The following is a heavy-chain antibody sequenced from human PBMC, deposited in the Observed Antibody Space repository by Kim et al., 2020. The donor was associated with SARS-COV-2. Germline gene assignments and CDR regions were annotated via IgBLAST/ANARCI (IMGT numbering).Heavy chain of an antibody. D-gene: IGHD3-10*01. CDR2: T. Sequence: TEYSRKFQGRVTITRETSGSTAYMELSSLISEDTAVYYCARDGWFGELFHWGQGTLVTVSS. V-gene: IGHV1-3*01. CDR3: ARDGWFGELFH. J-gene: IGHJ4*02.